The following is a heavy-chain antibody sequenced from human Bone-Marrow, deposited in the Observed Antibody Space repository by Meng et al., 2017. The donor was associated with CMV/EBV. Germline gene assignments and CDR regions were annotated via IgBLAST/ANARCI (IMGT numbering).Heavy chain of an antibody. CDR2: IYYSGST. J-gene: IGHJ4*02. CDR1: GGSISSYY. V-gene: IGHV4-59*01. Sequence: SETLSLTCTVSGGSISSYYWSWIRQPPGKGLEWIGYIYYSGSTNYNPSLKSRVTISVDTSKNQFSLKLSSVTAADTAVYYCARDGRSTPRGYKYWGQGTLVTVSS. D-gene: IGHD5-18*01. CDR3: ARDGRSTPRGYKY.